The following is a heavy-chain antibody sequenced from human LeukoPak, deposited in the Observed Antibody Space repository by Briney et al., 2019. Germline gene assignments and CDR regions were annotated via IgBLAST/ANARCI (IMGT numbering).Heavy chain of an antibody. CDR2: INHSGST. V-gene: IGHV4-34*01. J-gene: IGHJ2*01. D-gene: IGHD6-6*01. CDR3: ARVVGYFDL. Sequence: KPSETLSLTCAVYGGSFSGYYWSWIRQPPGKGLEWIGEINHSGSTNYNPSLKSRVTISVDTSKNQFSLKLSSVTAADTAVYYCARVVGYFDLWGRGTLVTVSS. CDR1: GGSFSGYY.